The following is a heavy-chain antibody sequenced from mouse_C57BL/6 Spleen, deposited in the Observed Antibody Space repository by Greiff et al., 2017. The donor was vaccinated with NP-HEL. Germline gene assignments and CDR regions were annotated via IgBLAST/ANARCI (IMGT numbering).Heavy chain of an antibody. D-gene: IGHD2-5*01. V-gene: IGHV5-16*01. CDR3: ARGPAYYSNSFDY. J-gene: IGHJ2*01. Sequence: EVQVVESEGGLVQPGSSMKLSCTASGFTFSDYYMAWVRQVPEKGLEWVANINYDGSSTYYLDSLKSRFIISRDNAKNILYLQMSSLKSEDTATYYCARGPAYYSNSFDYWGQGTTLTVSS. CDR1: GFTFSDYY. CDR2: INYDGSST.